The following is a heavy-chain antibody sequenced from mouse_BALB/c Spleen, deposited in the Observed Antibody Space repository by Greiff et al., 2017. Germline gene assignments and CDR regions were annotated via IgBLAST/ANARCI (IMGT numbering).Heavy chain of an antibody. J-gene: IGHJ1*01. D-gene: IGHD2-3*01. V-gene: IGHV5-9-4*01. CDR3: ARAGWLLRYFDV. CDR1: GFTFSSYA. CDR2: ISSGGSYT. Sequence: DVKLVESGGGLVKPGGSLKLSCAASGFTFSSYAMSWVRQSPEKRLEWVAEISSGGSYTYYPDTVTGRFTISRDNAKNTLYLEMSSLRSEDTAVYYCARAGWLLRYFDVWGAGTTVTVSS.